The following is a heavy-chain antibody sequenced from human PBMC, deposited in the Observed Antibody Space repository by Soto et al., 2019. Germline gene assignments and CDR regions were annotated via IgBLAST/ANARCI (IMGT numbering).Heavy chain of an antibody. J-gene: IGHJ4*02. Sequence: ASVKVPCKASGYTFTSYGISWVRQAPGQGLEWMGWISAYNGNTNYAQKLQGRVTMTTDTSTSTAYMELRSLRSDDTAVYYCARDYCSGGSCWFDYWGQGTLVTVSS. D-gene: IGHD2-15*01. CDR3: ARDYCSGGSCWFDY. CDR2: ISAYNGNT. CDR1: GYTFTSYG. V-gene: IGHV1-18*01.